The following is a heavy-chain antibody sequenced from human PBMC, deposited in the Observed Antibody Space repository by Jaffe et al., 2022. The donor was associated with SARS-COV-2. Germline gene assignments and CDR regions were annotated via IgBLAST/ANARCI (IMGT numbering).Heavy chain of an antibody. D-gene: IGHD3-22*01. J-gene: IGHJ4*02. Sequence: QVQLVESGGGVVQPGRSLRLSCAASGFTLSNYAMHWVRQAPGKGLEWVAVISYDGRNKYYADSVKGRLTISRDNSNNTLYLQMNSLSPEDTAVYYCARGDYFDSTNYFYGDYWGQGTLVTVSS. CDR2: ISYDGRNK. CDR3: ARGDYFDSTNYFYGDY. V-gene: IGHV3-30*04. CDR1: GFTLSNYA.